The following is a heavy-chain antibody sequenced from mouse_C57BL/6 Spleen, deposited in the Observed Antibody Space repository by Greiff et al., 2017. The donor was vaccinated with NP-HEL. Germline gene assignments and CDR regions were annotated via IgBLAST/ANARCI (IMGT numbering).Heavy chain of an antibody. CDR1: GYAFSSYW. V-gene: IGHV1-80*01. CDR3: ARYHGSSPLFDY. CDR2: IYPGDGDT. D-gene: IGHD1-1*01. Sequence: QVQLKESGAELVKPGASVKISCKASGYAFSSYWMNWVKQRPGKGLEWIGQIYPGDGDTNYNGKFKGKATLTADKSSSTAYMQLSSLTSEDSAVYFCARYHGSSPLFDYWGQGTTLTVSS. J-gene: IGHJ2*01.